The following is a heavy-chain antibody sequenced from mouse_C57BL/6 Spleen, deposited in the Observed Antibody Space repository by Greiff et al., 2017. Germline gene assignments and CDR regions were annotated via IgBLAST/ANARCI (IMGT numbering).Heavy chain of an antibody. CDR3: ANHYYGSLYAMDY. CDR2: INPNNGGT. CDR1: GYTFTDYN. V-gene: IGHV1-22*01. J-gene: IGHJ4*01. Sequence: VQLKQSGPELVKPGASVKMSCKASGYTFTDYNMHWVKQSHGKSLEWIGYINPNNGGTSYNQKFKGKATLTVNKSSSTAYMELRSLTSEDSAVYYCANHYYGSLYAMDYWGQGTSVTVSS. D-gene: IGHD1-1*01.